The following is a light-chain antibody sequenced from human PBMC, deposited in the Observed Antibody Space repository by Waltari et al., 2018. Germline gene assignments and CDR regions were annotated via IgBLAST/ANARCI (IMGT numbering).Light chain of an antibody. J-gene: IGKJ1*01. CDR1: RTISTF. Sequence: DIQITQSPSSLSAPVGDRVTITCRASRTISTFLNWYQQKPGKAPKLLIYAASSLQTGVPSRFSGSGSGKDFTLTISSLQPEDFATYYCQQGYSTTWTFGQGTKVEIK. CDR2: AAS. CDR3: QQGYSTTWT. V-gene: IGKV1-39*01.